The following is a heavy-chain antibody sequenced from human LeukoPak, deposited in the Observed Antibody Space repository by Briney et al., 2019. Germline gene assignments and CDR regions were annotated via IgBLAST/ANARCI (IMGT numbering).Heavy chain of an antibody. D-gene: IGHD5-12*01. CDR1: GYSISSGYY. Sequence: PSETLSLTCTVSGYSISSGYYWGWIRQPPGKGLEWIGSIYYSGSTYYNPSLKSRVTISVDTSKNQFSLKLSSVTAADTAVYYCARHRGGYLLHPMDVWGKGTTVTISS. CDR3: ARHRGGYLLHPMDV. V-gene: IGHV4-38-2*02. J-gene: IGHJ6*03. CDR2: IYYSGST.